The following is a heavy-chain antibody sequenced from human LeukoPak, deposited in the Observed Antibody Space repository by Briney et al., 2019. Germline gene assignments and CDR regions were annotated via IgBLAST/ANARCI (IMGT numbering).Heavy chain of an antibody. Sequence: GGPLRLSCAASGFTFSSYGMHWVRQAPGKGLEWVAVISYDGSNKYYADSVKGRFTISRDNSKNTLYLQMNSLRAEDTAVYYCAKGRKTTVVTYFDYWGQGTLVTVSS. V-gene: IGHV3-30*18. CDR2: ISYDGSNK. CDR3: AKGRKTTVVTYFDY. D-gene: IGHD4-23*01. J-gene: IGHJ4*02. CDR1: GFTFSSYG.